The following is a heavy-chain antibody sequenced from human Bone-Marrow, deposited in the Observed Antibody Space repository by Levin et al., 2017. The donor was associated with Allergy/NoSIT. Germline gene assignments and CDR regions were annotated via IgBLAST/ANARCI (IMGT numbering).Heavy chain of an antibody. J-gene: IGHJ4*02. CDR1: GGSISSYY. CDR3: ARDRGLDSGYYGLVY. D-gene: IGHD5-12*01. CDR2: IYYSGST. V-gene: IGHV4-59*01. Sequence: SETLSLTCTVSGGSISSYYWSWIRQPPGKGLEWIGYIYYSGSTNYNPSLKSRVTISVDTSKNQFSLKLSSVTAADTAVYYCARDRGLDSGYYGLVYWGQGTLVTVSS.